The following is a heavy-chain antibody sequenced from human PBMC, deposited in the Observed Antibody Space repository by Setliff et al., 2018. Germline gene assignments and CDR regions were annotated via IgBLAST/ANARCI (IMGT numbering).Heavy chain of an antibody. J-gene: IGHJ5*02. V-gene: IGHV4-59*01. D-gene: IGHD3-22*01. CDR1: GGSISSSY. CDR3: ARAAKYDSSGYYGFWFDP. CDR2: IYSSGSS. Sequence: PSETLSLTCTVSGGSISSSYWTWIRQPPGKGLEWIGYIYSSGSSNYNPSLKSRVTISVDTSKNQFSLRLSSVTAADTAVCYCARAAKYDSSGYYGFWFDPWGQGNLVTVSS.